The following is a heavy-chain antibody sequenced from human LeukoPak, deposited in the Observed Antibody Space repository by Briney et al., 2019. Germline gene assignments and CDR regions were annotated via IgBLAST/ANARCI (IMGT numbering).Heavy chain of an antibody. V-gene: IGHV3-9*01. CDR3: ARDERYDSSGYPFDY. D-gene: IGHD3-22*01. J-gene: IGHJ4*02. CDR2: ISWNSRTI. Sequence: PGGSLRLSCAASGFSFDDYAMHWVRQRPGKGLEWVSGISWNSRTIAYADSVKGRFTISRDNSKNTLYLQLSSLRGDDTAVYYCARDERYDSSGYPFDYWGQGTLVTVSS. CDR1: GFSFDDYA.